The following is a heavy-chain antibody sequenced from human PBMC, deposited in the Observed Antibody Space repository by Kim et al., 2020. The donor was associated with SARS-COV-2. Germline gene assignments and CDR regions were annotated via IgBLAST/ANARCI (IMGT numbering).Heavy chain of an antibody. CDR1: GASISDDY. V-gene: IGHV4-59*08. CDR2: FSYNKRT. Sequence: SETLSLTCTISGASISDDYWTWIRQPPGKGLEWIGYFSYNKRTSYNPSLKSRVSMSLDTSRNQFSLKLNSVTAADTAVYYCARLPDITGWPFDYWAQGT. J-gene: IGHJ4*02. CDR3: ARLPDITGWPFDY. D-gene: IGHD6-19*01.